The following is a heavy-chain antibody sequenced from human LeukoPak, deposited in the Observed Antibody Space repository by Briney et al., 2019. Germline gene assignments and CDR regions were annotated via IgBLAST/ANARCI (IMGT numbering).Heavy chain of an antibody. Sequence: SETLSLTCAVYGGSFSGYYWSWIRQPPGKGLEWIGEINHSGSTNYNPSLKSRVNISVDTSKNQFSLKLSSVTAADTAVYYCARRGYSSSWYLSPIDYWGRGTLVTVSS. D-gene: IGHD6-13*01. CDR2: INHSGST. CDR1: GGSFSGYY. J-gene: IGHJ4*02. CDR3: ARRGYSSSWYLSPIDY. V-gene: IGHV4-34*01.